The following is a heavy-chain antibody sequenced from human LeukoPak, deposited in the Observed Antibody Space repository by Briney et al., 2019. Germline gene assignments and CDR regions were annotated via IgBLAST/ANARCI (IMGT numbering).Heavy chain of an antibody. D-gene: IGHD2-21*02. Sequence: GGSLRLSCAASGFTFSSYAMSWVRQAPGKGLEWVSAISGSGGSTYYADSVKGRFTISRDNSKNTLYLQMNSLRAEDTAVYYCAKELAYCGGDCYPPHDAFDIWGQGTMVTVSS. J-gene: IGHJ3*02. CDR3: AKELAYCGGDCYPPHDAFDI. CDR1: GFTFSSYA. V-gene: IGHV3-23*01. CDR2: ISGSGGST.